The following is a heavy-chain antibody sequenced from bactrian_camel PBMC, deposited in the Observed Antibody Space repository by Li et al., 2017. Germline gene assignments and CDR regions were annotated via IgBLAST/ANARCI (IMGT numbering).Heavy chain of an antibody. J-gene: IGHJ6*01. V-gene: IGHV3S54*01. CDR2: IDIIGGST. CDR3: AAGIGAGPSFMVVVGSCSFGQ. D-gene: IGHD2*01. CDR1: GVTSSRPWNY. Sequence: VQLVESGGGLVQPGGSLRLSCAASGVTSSRPWNYMGWFRWAPGKKRETVAGIDIIGGSTYYADSVKGRFTISRDNAKKVMFLQMNSLKPEDTAVYYCAAGIGAGPSFMVVVGSCSFGQWGQGTQVTVS.